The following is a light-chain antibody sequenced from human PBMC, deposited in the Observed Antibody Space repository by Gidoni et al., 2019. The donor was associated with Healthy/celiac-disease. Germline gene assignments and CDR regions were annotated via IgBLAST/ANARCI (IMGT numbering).Light chain of an antibody. J-gene: IGLJ2*01. CDR3: SSYTSSSTRGV. V-gene: IGLV2-14*01. Sequence: QSALTQPASVSGSPGQSLTISCTGTSSDVGGYNYVSWYQQHPGKAPKLMIYDVSNRPSGVSNRFSGSKSGNTASLTISGLHAEDEADYYCSSYTSSSTRGVFGGGTKLTVL. CDR2: DVS. CDR1: SSDVGGYNY.